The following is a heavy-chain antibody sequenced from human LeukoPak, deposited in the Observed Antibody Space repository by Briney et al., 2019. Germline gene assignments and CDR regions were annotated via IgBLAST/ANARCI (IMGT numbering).Heavy chain of an antibody. CDR2: IRYDGSNK. J-gene: IGHJ6*03. Sequence: PGGSLRLSCAASGFTFSSYGMHWVRQAPGKGLEWVAFIRYDGSNKYYADSVKGRFTISRDNSKNTLYLQMNSLRAEDTAVYYCAKGPLCSGRSCYSLYYYYMDVWGKGTTVTISS. CDR3: AKGPLCSGRSCYSLYYYYMDV. CDR1: GFTFSSYG. D-gene: IGHD2-15*01. V-gene: IGHV3-30*02.